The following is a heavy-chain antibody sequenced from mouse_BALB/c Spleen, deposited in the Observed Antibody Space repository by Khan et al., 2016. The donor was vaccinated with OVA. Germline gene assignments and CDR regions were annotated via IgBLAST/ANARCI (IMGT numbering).Heavy chain of an antibody. CDR2: ISYSGST. CDR1: GYSITSGYG. V-gene: IGHV3-2*02. J-gene: IGHJ2*01. D-gene: IGHD1-2*01. CDR3: ARTARIKY. Sequence: QLEESGPGLVKPSQSLCLTCTVTGYSITSGYGWNWIRQFPGNKLEWMGYISYSGSTNYNPSLKSRISITRDTSKNQFFLQLNSVTTEDTATYYCARTARIKYWGQGTTLTVSS.